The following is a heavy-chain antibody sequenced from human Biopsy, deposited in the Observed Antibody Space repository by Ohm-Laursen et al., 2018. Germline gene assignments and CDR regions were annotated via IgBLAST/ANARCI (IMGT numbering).Heavy chain of an antibody. CDR3: ARDRGYYSDRTVPGYFDL. V-gene: IGHV4-59*01. J-gene: IGHJ2*01. D-gene: IGHD3-22*01. CDR2: VYDSEST. Sequence: GTLSLTCTVSGGSISGYYWSWIRQPPGKGLEWIGYVYDSESTDYNPSLQSRVTISVDTSKNHFSLRLRSVTPADTAIYYCARDRGYYSDRTVPGYFDLWGRGTLVTVSS. CDR1: GGSISGYY.